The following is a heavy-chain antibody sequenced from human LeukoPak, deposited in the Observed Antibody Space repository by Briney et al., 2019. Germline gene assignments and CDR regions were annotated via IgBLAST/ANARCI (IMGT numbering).Heavy chain of an antibody. CDR1: GFTFSSYA. CDR2: IVGNGGST. V-gene: IGHV3-64*02. Sequence: GGSLRLSCAASGFTFSSYAMHWVRQAPGKGLEDVSAIVGNGGSTYYVDSVKGRFTISRDNSKNTLYLQMDSLRAEDMAVYYCARVRHGGDSFDYWGQGTLVTVSS. D-gene: IGHD2-21*01. CDR3: ARVRHGGDSFDY. J-gene: IGHJ4*02.